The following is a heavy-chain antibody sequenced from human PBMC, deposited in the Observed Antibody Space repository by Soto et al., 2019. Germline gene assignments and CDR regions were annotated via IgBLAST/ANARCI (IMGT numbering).Heavy chain of an antibody. D-gene: IGHD3-9*01. J-gene: IGHJ4*02. CDR2: IYYSGST. V-gene: IGHV4-59*08. Sequence: SETLSLTCTVSGGSISSYYWSWIRQPPGKGLEWIGYIYYSGSTNYNPSLKSRVTISVDTSKNQFSLKLSSVTAADTAVYYCARHRRGDILTGYYKSYFDYWGQGTLVTVSS. CDR1: GGSISSYY. CDR3: ARHRRGDILTGYYKSYFDY.